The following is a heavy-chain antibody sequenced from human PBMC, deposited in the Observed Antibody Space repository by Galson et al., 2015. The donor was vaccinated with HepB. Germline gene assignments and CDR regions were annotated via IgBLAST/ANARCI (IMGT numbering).Heavy chain of an antibody. V-gene: IGHV1-24*01. CDR1: GYTLTELS. CDR2: FDPEDGET. CDR3: ATWGGCYSEAQKCPPYYYYYMDV. D-gene: IGHD2-15*01. Sequence: SVKVSCKVSGYTLTELSMHWVRQAPGKGLEWMGGFDPEDGETIYAQKFQGRVTMTEDTSTDTAYMELSSLRSEDTAVYYCATWGGCYSEAQKCPPYYYYYMDVWGKGTTVTVSS. J-gene: IGHJ6*03.